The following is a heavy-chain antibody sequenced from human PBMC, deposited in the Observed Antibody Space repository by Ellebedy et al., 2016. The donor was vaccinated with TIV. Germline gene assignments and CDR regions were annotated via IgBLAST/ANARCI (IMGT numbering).Heavy chain of an antibody. J-gene: IGHJ3*01. D-gene: IGHD4-17*01. Sequence: GESLKISCAAPGFTFSSYWMSWVRQAPGKGLEWVANINQDGSEKYYVDSVRGRFTIPRDNAKNSLYLQMNSLGVDDSAVYYCATDGSYGDYRSPAHGFEFWGQGTMVTVSS. CDR3: ATDGSYGDYRSPAHGFEF. CDR1: GFTFSSYW. V-gene: IGHV3-7*01. CDR2: INQDGSEK.